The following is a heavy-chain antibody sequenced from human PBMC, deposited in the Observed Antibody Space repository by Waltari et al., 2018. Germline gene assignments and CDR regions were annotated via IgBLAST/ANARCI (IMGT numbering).Heavy chain of an antibody. Sequence: QLQLQASGPGLVKPSETLSLTCTVSGGSISSSRYYWGWIRQPPGKGLEWIGSLYYSGSTYYNPSLKSRVTISVDTSKNQFSLKLSSVTAADTAVYYCASTVYYDSSGWTYYFDYWGQGTLVTVSS. CDR3: ASTVYYDSSGWTYYFDY. J-gene: IGHJ4*02. CDR1: GGSISSSRYY. V-gene: IGHV4-39*01. CDR2: LYYSGST. D-gene: IGHD3-22*01.